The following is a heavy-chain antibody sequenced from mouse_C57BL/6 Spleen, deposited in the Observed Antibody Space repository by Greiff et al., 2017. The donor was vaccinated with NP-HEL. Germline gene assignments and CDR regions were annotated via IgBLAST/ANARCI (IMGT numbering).Heavy chain of an antibody. J-gene: IGHJ2*01. D-gene: IGHD1-1*01. CDR1: GYAFTNYL. CDR3: EREKYYGSSTLDY. CDR2: INPGSGGT. V-gene: IGHV1-54*01. Sequence: VQLQQSGAELVRPGTSVKVSCKASGYAFTNYLIEWVKQRPGQGLEWIGVINPGSGGTNYNEKFKGKATLTADKSSSTAYMQLSSLTSEDSAVDFCEREKYYGSSTLDYWGQGTTLTVSS.